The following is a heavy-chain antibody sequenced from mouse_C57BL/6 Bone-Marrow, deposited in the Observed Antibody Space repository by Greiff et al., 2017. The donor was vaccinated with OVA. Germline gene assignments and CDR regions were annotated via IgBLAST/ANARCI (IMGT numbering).Heavy chain of an antibody. CDR1: GYTFTDYE. Sequence: VQLQQSGAELVRPGASVTLSCKASGYTFTDYEMHWVKQTPVHGLEWIGAIDPETGGTAYNQKFKGKAILTADKSSSTAYMELRSLTSEDSAVYYCTKRLRRGYFDVWGTGTTVTVSS. J-gene: IGHJ1*03. V-gene: IGHV1-15*01. CDR2: IDPETGGT. CDR3: TKRLRRGYFDV. D-gene: IGHD2-4*01.